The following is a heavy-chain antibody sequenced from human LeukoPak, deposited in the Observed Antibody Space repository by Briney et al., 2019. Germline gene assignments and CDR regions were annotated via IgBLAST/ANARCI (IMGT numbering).Heavy chain of an antibody. Sequence: GGSLRLSCAASGFTFRIYWMHWVRQAPGKGLVWISRINSDGSSTNYADSVKGRFTISRDNAKNTLYLQMNSLRAEDTAVYYCAKDPHLRDIVVVPAALGYWGQGTLVTVSS. D-gene: IGHD2-2*01. CDR1: GFTFRIYW. CDR3: AKDPHLRDIVVVPAALGY. CDR2: INSDGSST. J-gene: IGHJ4*02. V-gene: IGHV3-74*01.